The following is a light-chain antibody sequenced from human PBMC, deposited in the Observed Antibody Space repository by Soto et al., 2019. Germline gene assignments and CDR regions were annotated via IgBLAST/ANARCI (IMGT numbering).Light chain of an antibody. CDR2: DAS. CDR1: QSVSSY. Sequence: EIVLTQSPATLSFSPGERATLSCRASQSVSSYLAWYQQKPGQAPRLLIYDASNRATGIPARFSGSGSGTDFTLTISSLEPEDFAVYYCQQRSNWRTFGQGTKVDI. J-gene: IGKJ1*01. CDR3: QQRSNWRT. V-gene: IGKV3-11*01.